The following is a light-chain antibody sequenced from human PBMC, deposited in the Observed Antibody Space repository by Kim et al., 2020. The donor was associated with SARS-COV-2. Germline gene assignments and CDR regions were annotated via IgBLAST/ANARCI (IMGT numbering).Light chain of an antibody. J-gene: IGKJ4*01. Sequence: GDRVTSTCRASQSINTWLAWYQQKPGKAPKVLINDASNLESGVPSRFSGSGSATEFTLTITSLQHDDFATYYCQQYKSLSTFGGGTKVDIK. CDR3: QQYKSLST. CDR1: QSINTW. V-gene: IGKV1-5*01. CDR2: DAS.